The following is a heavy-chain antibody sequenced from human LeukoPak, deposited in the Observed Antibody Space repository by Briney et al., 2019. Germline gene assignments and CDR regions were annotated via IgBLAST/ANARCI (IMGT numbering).Heavy chain of an antibody. CDR1: GGSFSGYY. V-gene: IGHV4-34*01. D-gene: IGHD3-22*01. CDR2: INHSGST. CDR3: ASLRQDPIYYDSSGYYYAEYFQH. J-gene: IGHJ1*01. Sequence: PSETLSLTCAVYGGSFSGYYWSWIRQPPGKGLEWIGEINHSGSTNYNPSLKSRVTISVDTSKNQFSLKLSSVTAADTAVYYCASLRQDPIYYDSSGYYYAEYFQHWGQGTLDTVSS.